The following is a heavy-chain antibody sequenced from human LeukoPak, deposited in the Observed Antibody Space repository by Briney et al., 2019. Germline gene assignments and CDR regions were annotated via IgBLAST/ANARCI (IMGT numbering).Heavy chain of an antibody. CDR3: AKVPPTIFGVVIKRLDY. J-gene: IGHJ4*02. V-gene: IGHV3-23*01. CDR1: GFTFSSYA. D-gene: IGHD3-3*02. CDR2: ISGSGGST. Sequence: TGGSLRLSCAASGFTFSSYAMSWVRQAPGKGLEWVSAISGSGGSTYYADSVKGRFTISRDNSKNTLYLQMNSLRAEDTAVYYCAKVPPTIFGVVIKRLDYWGQGTLVTVSS.